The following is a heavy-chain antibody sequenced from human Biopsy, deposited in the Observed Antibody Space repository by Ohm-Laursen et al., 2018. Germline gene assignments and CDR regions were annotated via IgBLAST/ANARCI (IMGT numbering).Heavy chain of an antibody. CDR3: ARDKTVLNYYFASDV. Sequence: GPSVKVSCKASGGTFNNSGITWVRQAPGQGLEWVGRIISMVGTPKYAQKFQGRATITVDKSTSTAYLDLSSLKSEDTAVYYCARDKTVLNYYFASDVWGQGSTVTVSS. CDR2: IISMVGTP. D-gene: IGHD2/OR15-2a*01. V-gene: IGHV1-69*04. J-gene: IGHJ6*01. CDR1: GGTFNNSG.